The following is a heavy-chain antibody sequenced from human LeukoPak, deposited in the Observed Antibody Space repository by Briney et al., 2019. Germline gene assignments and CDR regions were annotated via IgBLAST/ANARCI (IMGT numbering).Heavy chain of an antibody. Sequence: GGSLRLSCAASGFTFSSYWMHWVRQAPGKGLVWVSRINSDGSSTSYADSVKGRFTISRDNSKNTLYLQLNSLRAEDTAVYYCARDPRYCSGGSCVDYWGQGTLVTVSS. V-gene: IGHV3-74*01. CDR1: GFTFSSYW. CDR3: ARDPRYCSGGSCVDY. D-gene: IGHD2-15*01. J-gene: IGHJ4*02. CDR2: INSDGSST.